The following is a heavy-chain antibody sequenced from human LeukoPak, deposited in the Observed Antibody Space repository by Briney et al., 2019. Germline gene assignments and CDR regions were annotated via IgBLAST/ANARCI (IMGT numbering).Heavy chain of an antibody. D-gene: IGHD1-7*01. CDR1: GGSISIYY. Sequence: PSETLSLTCTVSGGSISIYYWSWIRQPPGKGLEWIGYISYSGTADYNPSLKSRVTISVDTSKNQFSLKLSSVTAADTAVYYCAREYNWNYEGGYNWFDPWGQGTLVTVSS. V-gene: IGHV4-59*01. CDR2: ISYSGTA. J-gene: IGHJ5*02. CDR3: AREYNWNYEGGYNWFDP.